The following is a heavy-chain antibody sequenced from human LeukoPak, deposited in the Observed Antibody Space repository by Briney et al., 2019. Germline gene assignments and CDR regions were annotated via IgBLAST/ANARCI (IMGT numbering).Heavy chain of an antibody. D-gene: IGHD6-13*01. CDR1: GFTFNTYA. Sequence: GGSLRLSCEASGFTFNTYAMHWVRQPPGKGLEWGALISYDGSDKIYTDSVKGRFTISRDNSESILYLQMDSLRGDDAAVYYCAKAVGRISWSFDYWGQGALVTVSS. J-gene: IGHJ4*02. CDR2: ISYDGSDK. V-gene: IGHV3-30*18. CDR3: AKAVGRISWSFDY.